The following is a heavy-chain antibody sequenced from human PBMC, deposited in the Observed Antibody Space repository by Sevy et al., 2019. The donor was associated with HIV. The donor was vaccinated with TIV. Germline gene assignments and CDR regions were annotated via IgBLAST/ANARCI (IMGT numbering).Heavy chain of an antibody. Sequence: ASVKVSCKGSGYPFTSFGISWVRQAPGQGLEWMGWINTNNGNANYAQKYQGRVTMTRDTSTSTAYMELRSLRSDDTAVYYCAKDRGYCSGGSCFIQVWGQGTLVTCSS. J-gene: IGHJ1*01. CDR2: INTNNGNA. CDR3: AKDRGYCSGGSCFIQV. V-gene: IGHV1-18*01. CDR1: GYPFTSFG. D-gene: IGHD2-15*01.